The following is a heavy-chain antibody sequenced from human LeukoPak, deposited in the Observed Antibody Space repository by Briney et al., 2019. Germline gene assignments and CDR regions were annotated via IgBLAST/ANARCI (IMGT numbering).Heavy chain of an antibody. J-gene: IGHJ3*02. V-gene: IGHV4-38-2*02. CDR2: IYHSGST. CDR3: ARVKIVGANPALSPPMLFDI. D-gene: IGHD1-26*01. Sequence: SETLSLTCTVSGYSISSGYYWGWIRQPPGKGLEWIGSIYHSGSTYYNPSLKSRVTISVDTSKNQFSLKLSSVTAADTAVYYCARVKIVGANPALSPPMLFDIWGQGTMVTVSS. CDR1: GYSISSGYY.